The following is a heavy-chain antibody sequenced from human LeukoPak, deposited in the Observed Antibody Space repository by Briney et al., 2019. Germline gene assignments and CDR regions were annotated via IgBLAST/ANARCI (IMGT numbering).Heavy chain of an antibody. CDR3: ARPYYYDSRIDP. J-gene: IGHJ5*02. CDR2: IYYSGTT. D-gene: IGHD3-22*01. V-gene: IGHV4-39*07. CDR1: GGSISGSSYY. Sequence: SETLSLTCTVSGGSISGSSYYWGWIRQSPGKGLEWIGSIYYSGTTYYNPSLKSRVTMSADTSKNQLSLKLSSVTAADTAVYYCARPYYYDSRIDPWGRGILVTVSS.